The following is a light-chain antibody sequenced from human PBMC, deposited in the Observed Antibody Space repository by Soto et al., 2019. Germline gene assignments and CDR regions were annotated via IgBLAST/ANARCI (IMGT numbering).Light chain of an antibody. CDR3: QQRSNWPPIT. J-gene: IGKJ5*01. V-gene: IGKV3D-20*02. CDR1: QSVSSTY. CDR2: GAS. Sequence: EIVLTQSPGSLSLSPGERATLSCRASQSVSSTYLIWYQQKPGQAPRLLIYGASNRAAGIPDRFSGSGSGTDFTLTINSLEPEDFAVYYCQQRSNWPPITFGQGTRLEIK.